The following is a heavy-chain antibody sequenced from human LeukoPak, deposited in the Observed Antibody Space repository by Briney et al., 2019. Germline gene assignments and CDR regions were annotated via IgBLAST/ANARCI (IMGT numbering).Heavy chain of an antibody. D-gene: IGHD2/OR15-2a*01. J-gene: IGHJ6*03. Sequence: ASVKVSCKASGYTFTSYGISWVRQAPGQGLEWMGWINPNSGGTNYAQKFQGRVTMTRDTSISTAYMELSRLRSDDTAVYYCARGDSSYYYYYMDVWGKGTTVTISS. CDR1: GYTFTSYG. V-gene: IGHV1-2*02. CDR3: ARGDSSYYYYYMDV. CDR2: INPNSGGT.